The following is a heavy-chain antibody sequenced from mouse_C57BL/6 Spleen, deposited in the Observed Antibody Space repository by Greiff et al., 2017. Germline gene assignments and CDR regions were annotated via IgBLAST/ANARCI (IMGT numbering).Heavy chain of an antibody. D-gene: IGHD2-3*01. V-gene: IGHV1-50*01. J-gene: IGHJ1*03. CDR2: IDPSDNYT. CDR3: ARGGDGRYFDV. CDR1: GYTFTSYW. Sequence: QVQLQQPGAELVKPGASVKLSCKASGYTFTSYWMQWVKQRPDQGLEWVGRIDPSDNYTNYNQKFKGKATLTVDTSSSTAYMQLSSLTSEDSAVYYCARGGDGRYFDVWGTGTTVTVSS.